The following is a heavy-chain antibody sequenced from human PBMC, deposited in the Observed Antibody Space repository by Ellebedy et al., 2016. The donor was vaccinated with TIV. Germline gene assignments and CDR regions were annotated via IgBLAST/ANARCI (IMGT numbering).Heavy chain of an antibody. CDR3: ARQRSTSLHDAFDI. V-gene: IGHV3-30*03. J-gene: IGHJ3*02. Sequence: GGSLRLXXAASGFIFKNYAIHWVRQAPGKGLEWVAVMSYDGSKRYYVDSVKGRFTVSSDNSKNTLYLQMSSLRGEDTAIYFCARQRSTSLHDAFDIWGQGTMVTVSS. CDR1: GFIFKNYA. D-gene: IGHD2-2*01. CDR2: MSYDGSKR.